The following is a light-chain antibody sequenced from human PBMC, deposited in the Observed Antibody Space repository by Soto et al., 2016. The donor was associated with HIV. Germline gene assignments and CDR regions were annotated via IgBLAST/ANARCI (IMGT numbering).Light chain of an antibody. J-gene: IGLJ2*01. CDR1: SLRSYY. CDR2: GQS. CDR3: MSRDNNTNPVI. V-gene: IGLV3-19*01. Sequence: SSELTQDPAVSVALGQTVKITCQGDSLRSYYATWYQQKPGQAPVFVIYGQSNRPSGIPDRFSGSSSGNTASLTITGAQAEDEADYYCMSRDNNTNPVIFGGGTKVDRP.